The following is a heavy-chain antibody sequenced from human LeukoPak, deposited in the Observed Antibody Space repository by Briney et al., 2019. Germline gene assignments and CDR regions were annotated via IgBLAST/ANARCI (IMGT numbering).Heavy chain of an antibody. Sequence: ASVKVSCKASGYTFTSHGINWVRQAPGQGLEWMGWISGYNGNTDYAQKFQGRVTMTTDRSTNTVYLELRSLRSDDTAVYYRARDRPTMITFGGVIIAAYWGQGTLVSVSS. D-gene: IGHD3-16*02. CDR2: ISGYNGNT. J-gene: IGHJ4*02. V-gene: IGHV1-18*01. CDR3: ARDRPTMITFGGVIIAAY. CDR1: GYTFTSHG.